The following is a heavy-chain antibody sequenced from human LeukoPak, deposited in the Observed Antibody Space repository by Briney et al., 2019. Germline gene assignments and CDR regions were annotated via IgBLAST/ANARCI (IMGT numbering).Heavy chain of an antibody. J-gene: IGHJ6*02. CDR3: ASGSYLWGGMDV. CDR2: ISADSGDR. V-gene: IGHV1-18*01. CDR1: GDSFSNYG. Sequence: ASVKVSCKASGDSFSNYGFAWVRQAPGQGLEWMGWISADSGDRYYAQNFQHRVTMTTDTSTTTGYMELRGLRSDDTAVYYCASGSYLWGGMDVWGQGTTVTVSS. D-gene: IGHD1-26*01.